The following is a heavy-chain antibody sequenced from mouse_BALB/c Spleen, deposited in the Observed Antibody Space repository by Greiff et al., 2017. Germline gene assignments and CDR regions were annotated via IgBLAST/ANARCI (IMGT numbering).Heavy chain of an antibody. Sequence: EVQLVESGGGLVQPGGSRKLSCAASGFTFSSFGMHWVRQAPEKGLEWVAYISSGSSTIYYADTVKGRFTLSRDNPKNTLFLQMTSLRSEDTAMYYCARSYTVGANYAMDYWGQGTSVTVSS. D-gene: IGHD1-1*01. J-gene: IGHJ4*01. CDR1: GFTFSSFG. CDR3: ARSYTVGANYAMDY. V-gene: IGHV5-17*02. CDR2: ISSGSSTI.